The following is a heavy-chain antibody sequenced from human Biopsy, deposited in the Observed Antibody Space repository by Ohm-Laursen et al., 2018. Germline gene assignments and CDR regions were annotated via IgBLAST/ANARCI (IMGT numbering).Heavy chain of an antibody. J-gene: IGHJ4*02. V-gene: IGHV3-23*01. Sequence: LSLTCAASGFTFSTYAMSWVRQAPGKGLEWVSSITSSGASTDFADSVKGRFTISRDNSKNALYLQMNSLRAEDTAVYYCAKVSPTILSSFDYWGQGTLVTVSS. D-gene: IGHD3-9*01. CDR2: ITSSGAST. CDR3: AKVSPTILSSFDY. CDR1: GFTFSTYA.